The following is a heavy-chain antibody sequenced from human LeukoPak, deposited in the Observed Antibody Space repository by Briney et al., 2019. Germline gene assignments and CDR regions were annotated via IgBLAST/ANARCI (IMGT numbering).Heavy chain of an antibody. CDR3: ARGGHTYYYGSGSYYNFRVYSY. CDR2: IYHSGST. D-gene: IGHD3-10*01. V-gene: IGHV4-39*07. J-gene: IGHJ4*02. Sequence: SETLSLTCTVSGGSISSISYYWGWIRQPPGKGLEWIGSIYHSGSTYYNPSLKSRVTISVDTSKNQFSLKLSSVTAADTAVYYCARGGHTYYYGSGSYYNFRVYSYWGQGTLVTVSS. CDR1: GGSISSISYY.